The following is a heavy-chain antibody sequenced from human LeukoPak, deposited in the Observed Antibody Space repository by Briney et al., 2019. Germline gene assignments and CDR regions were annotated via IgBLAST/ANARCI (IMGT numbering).Heavy chain of an antibody. V-gene: IGHV1-18*01. Sequence: ASVKVSCKASGYTFIKYDISWVRQAPGQGLEWMGSISAYNGNTNYAQKLQGRVTMTTDTSTSTAYMELSSLRSEDTAVYYCARDHRNLLWFGELGYWFDPWGQGTLVTVSS. CDR2: ISAYNGNT. CDR3: ARDHRNLLWFGELGYWFDP. CDR1: GYTFIKYD. D-gene: IGHD3-10*01. J-gene: IGHJ5*02.